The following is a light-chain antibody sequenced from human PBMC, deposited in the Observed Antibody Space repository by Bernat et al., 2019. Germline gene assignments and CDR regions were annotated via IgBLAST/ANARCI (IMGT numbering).Light chain of an antibody. Sequence: DIQMTQSPSSLSASVGDRVTIACRASQAFNNYLAWYQQKPGKVPKLLIYAASTLQSGVPSRFSGSGSGTDFTLTISSLQPEDVATYYCQKYNSVPPAFGGGTKVEIK. J-gene: IGKJ4*01. V-gene: IGKV1-27*01. CDR2: AAS. CDR1: QAFNNY. CDR3: QKYNSVPPA.